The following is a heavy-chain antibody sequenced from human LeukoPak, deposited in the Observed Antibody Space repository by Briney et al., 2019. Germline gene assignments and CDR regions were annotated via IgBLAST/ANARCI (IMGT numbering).Heavy chain of an antibody. CDR3: AKDSPFIGPY. D-gene: IGHD1-26*01. CDR2: TNGGGRST. J-gene: IGHJ4*02. Sequence: GGSLRLFCAASGFTFSNYAMSWVRQAPGKGLEWVAGTNGGGRSTYYADSVKGRFTISRDNAKNTLSLQMDSLRAEDTAVYYCAKDSPFIGPYWGQGTLVTVSS. CDR1: GFTFSNYA. V-gene: IGHV3-23*01.